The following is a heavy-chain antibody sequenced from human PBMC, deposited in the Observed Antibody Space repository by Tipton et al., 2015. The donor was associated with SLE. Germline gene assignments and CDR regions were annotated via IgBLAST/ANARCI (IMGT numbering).Heavy chain of an antibody. CDR2: IYHSGST. CDR1: GYSISSGYY. J-gene: IGHJ5*02. CDR3: AREGDYSSGWYNWFDP. D-gene: IGHD6-19*01. Sequence: TLSLTCAVSGYSISSGYYWGWIRQPPGKGLEWIGSIYHSGSTYYNPSLKSRVTISVDTSKNQFSLKLSSVTAADTAVYYCAREGDYSSGWYNWFDPWGQGTLVTVSS. V-gene: IGHV4-38-2*02.